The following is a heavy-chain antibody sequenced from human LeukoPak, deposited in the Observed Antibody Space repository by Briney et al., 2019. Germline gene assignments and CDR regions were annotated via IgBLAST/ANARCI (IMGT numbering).Heavy chain of an antibody. CDR2: IYYSGST. D-gene: IGHD5-24*01. Sequence: SETLSLTCTVSVGSISSYYWSWIRQPPGKGLEWIGYIYYSGSTNYNPSLKSRVTISVDTSKNQFSLKLSSVTAADTAVYYCARVGRYGYNLEYFDYWGQGTLVTVSS. CDR1: VGSISSYY. J-gene: IGHJ4*02. CDR3: ARVGRYGYNLEYFDY. V-gene: IGHV4-59*01.